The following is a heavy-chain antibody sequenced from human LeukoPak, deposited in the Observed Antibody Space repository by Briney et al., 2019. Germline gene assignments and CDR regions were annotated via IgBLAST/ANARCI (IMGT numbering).Heavy chain of an antibody. CDR1: GFTFRSYW. J-gene: IGHJ4*02. CDR2: INQGGSVK. D-gene: IGHD5-12*01. CDR3: ARVGYSGWNLEY. V-gene: IGHV3-7*01. Sequence: GGSLRLXCAASGFTFRSYWMSWVRQAPGKGLEWVANINQGGSVKYYVDSVKGRFTISRDDAKNSLYVQMNSLRDEDTAVYYCARVGYSGWNLEYWGQGTLVTVSS.